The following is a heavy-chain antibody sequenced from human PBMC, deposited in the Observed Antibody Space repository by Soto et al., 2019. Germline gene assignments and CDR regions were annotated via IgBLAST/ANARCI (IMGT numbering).Heavy chain of an antibody. CDR2: INHSGST. CDR3: ARDKITGLVDY. V-gene: IGHV4-34*01. Sequence: QVQLQQWGAGLLKPSETLSLTCAVYGGSFSGYYWTWIRQPPGTGLVWIGEINHSGSTNYNPSLKSRVTISVDTSKNPFSLKLTSGTAANTAVYYCARDKITGLVDYWGQGTLVTVSS. CDR1: GGSFSGYY. J-gene: IGHJ4*02. D-gene: IGHD2-8*02.